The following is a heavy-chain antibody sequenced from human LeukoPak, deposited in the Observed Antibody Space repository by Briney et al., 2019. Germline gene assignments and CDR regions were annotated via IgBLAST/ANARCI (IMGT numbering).Heavy chain of an antibody. D-gene: IGHD3-16*01. CDR3: ARDQGSLPVWFYYYMDV. J-gene: IGHJ6*03. CDR1: GFTFSSYA. CDR2: ISYDGTNK. Sequence: PGGSLRLSCAASGFTFSSYAMHWVRQAPGKGPEWLAVISYDGTNKYYADSVKGRFTISRDNSKNTLYLQMNSLRDEDTAVYYCARDQGSLPVWFYYYMDVWGSGTTVTVSS. V-gene: IGHV3-30*01.